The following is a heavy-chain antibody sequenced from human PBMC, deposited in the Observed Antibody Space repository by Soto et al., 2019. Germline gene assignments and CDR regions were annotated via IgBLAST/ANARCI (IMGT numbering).Heavy chain of an antibody. J-gene: IGHJ6*02. CDR1: GYTFTSYG. D-gene: IGHD3-3*01. V-gene: IGHV1-18*01. Sequence: ASVKVSCKASGYTFTSYGISWVRQAPGQGLEWMGWISAYNGNTNYAQKLQGRVTMTTDTSTSTAYMELRSRRSDDTAVYYCARASVGSGYYYYYYYGMDVWGQGTTVTVSS. CDR2: ISAYNGNT. CDR3: ARASVGSGYYYYYYYGMDV.